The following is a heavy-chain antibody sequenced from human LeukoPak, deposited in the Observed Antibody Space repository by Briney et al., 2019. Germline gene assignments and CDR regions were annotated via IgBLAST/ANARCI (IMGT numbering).Heavy chain of an antibody. J-gene: IGHJ2*01. CDR1: GGSISNYF. D-gene: IGHD1-14*01. Sequence: SETLSLTCTVSGGSISNYFWSWIRQPPGKGLEWIGHMYYSGSSKYNPSLKSRVTMSIDTAKNQFSLKLSSVTAADTAVYYCARGRNPRYFDLWGRGTLVTVSS. CDR2: MYYSGSS. V-gene: IGHV4-59*12. CDR3: ARGRNPRYFDL.